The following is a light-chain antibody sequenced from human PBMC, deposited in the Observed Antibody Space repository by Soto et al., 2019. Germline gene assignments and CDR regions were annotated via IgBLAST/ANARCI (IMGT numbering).Light chain of an antibody. Sequence: DIQWTQCPSLLAASGGERGTSTYRASQSISQYVAWYQQKPGPAPKLLIYAATVLQGGLPSRFSGTGSATESILPISSLQPEDFATYXXXXXNIYPITFCERTMLDVK. V-gene: IGKV1-9*01. J-gene: IGKJ4*01. CDR3: XXXNIYPIT. CDR1: QSISQY. CDR2: AAT.